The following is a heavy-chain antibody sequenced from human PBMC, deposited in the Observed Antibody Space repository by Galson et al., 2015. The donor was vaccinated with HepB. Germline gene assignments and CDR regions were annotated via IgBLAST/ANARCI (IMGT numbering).Heavy chain of an antibody. V-gene: IGHV5-10-1*01. J-gene: IGHJ5*02. CDR2: IDPSDSYT. CDR3: AIQDCSGGSCYSHWFDP. D-gene: IGHD2-15*01. CDR1: GYSFTSYW. Sequence: SGAEVKKPGESLRISCKGSGYSFTSYWISWVRQMPGKGLEWMGRIDPSDSYTNYSPSFQGHVTISADKSISTAYLQWSSLKASDTAMYYCAIQDCSGGSCYSHWFDPWGQGTLVTVSP.